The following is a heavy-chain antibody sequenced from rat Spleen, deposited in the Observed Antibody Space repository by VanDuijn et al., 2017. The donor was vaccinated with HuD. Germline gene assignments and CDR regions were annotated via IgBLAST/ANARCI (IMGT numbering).Heavy chain of an antibody. D-gene: IGHD1-11*01. CDR3: ASLRRGLDY. CDR1: GFTFSTFP. V-gene: IGHV5S23*01. Sequence: EVQLVESGGGLVQPGNSLTLSCVASGFTFSTFPMAWVRQAPTKGLEWVASISTGGGNTYYRDSVKGRFTISRDNAENTVYLQMNSLRSEDTATYYCASLRRGLDYWGQGVMVTVSS. CDR2: ISTGGGNT. J-gene: IGHJ2*01.